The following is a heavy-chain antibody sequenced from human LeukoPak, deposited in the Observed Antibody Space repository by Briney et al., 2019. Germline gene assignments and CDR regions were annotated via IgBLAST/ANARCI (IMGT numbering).Heavy chain of an antibody. J-gene: IGHJ6*03. CDR1: GYSFTSYW. Sequence: GESLKISCKGSGYSFTSYWIGWVRQMPGKGREWMGIIYPGDSEIRYSPSFQGQVTISADKSIRTAYLQWSSLKASDTAMYYCARQGSGFAPKYYYHMDVWGKGTTVTVSS. CDR3: ARQGSGFAPKYYYHMDV. D-gene: IGHD3-10*01. V-gene: IGHV5-51*01. CDR2: IYPGDSEI.